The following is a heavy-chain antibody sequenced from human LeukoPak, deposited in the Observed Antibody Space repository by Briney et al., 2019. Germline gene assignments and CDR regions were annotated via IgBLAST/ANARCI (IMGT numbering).Heavy chain of an antibody. CDR3: AREEQWLLLPIDY. CDR1: GFTFSSYS. CDR2: ISSSSSYI. Sequence: PGGSLRLSCAASGFTFSSYSMNWVRQAPGKGLEWVSSISSSSSYIYYADSVKGRFTISRDNAKNSLYLQMNSLRAEDTAVYYCAREEQWLLLPIDYWGQGTLVTVSS. J-gene: IGHJ4*02. D-gene: IGHD6-19*01. V-gene: IGHV3-21*01.